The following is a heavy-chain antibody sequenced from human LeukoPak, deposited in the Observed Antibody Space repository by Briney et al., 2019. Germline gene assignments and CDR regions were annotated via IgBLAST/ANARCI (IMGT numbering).Heavy chain of an antibody. V-gene: IGHV4-34*01. Sequence: PSETLSLTCAVYGGSFSGYYWSWVRQPPGKGLEWVGEINHSGNTNYNPSLTSRVTISVDTSKNQFSLKLSSVTAADTAVYYCARGHATLFDYWGQGTLVTVSS. D-gene: IGHD2-15*01. J-gene: IGHJ4*02. CDR1: GGSFSGYY. CDR2: INHSGNT. CDR3: ARGHATLFDY.